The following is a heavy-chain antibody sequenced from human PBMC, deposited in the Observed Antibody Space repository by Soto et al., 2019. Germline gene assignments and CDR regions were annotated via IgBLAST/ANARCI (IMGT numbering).Heavy chain of an antibody. CDR3: ARQGTSRGSDYAAFDF. CDR2: IYPGASDI. CDR1: GYTFIYFW. D-gene: IGHD3-10*01. V-gene: IGHV5-51*01. Sequence: GESLKISCQASGYTFIYFWVAWVRQVPGKGLEWMGVIYPGASDIRYSPSFEGHVTISPDKSTNTAYLQWSSLEAADTAIYYCARQGTSRGSDYAAFDFWGPGTLVTVSS. J-gene: IGHJ4*02.